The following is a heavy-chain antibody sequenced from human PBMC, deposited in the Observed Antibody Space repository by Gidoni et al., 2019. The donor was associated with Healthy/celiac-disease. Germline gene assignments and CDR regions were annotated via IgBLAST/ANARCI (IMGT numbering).Heavy chain of an antibody. CDR2: IYYSGST. J-gene: IGHJ3*02. CDR3: ARGGAYVWGSYRSMDAFDI. CDR1: GGSISRSRYY. D-gene: IGHD3-16*02. V-gene: IGHV4-39*07. Sequence: QLQLQESGPGLVKPSATLSLTCTVSGGSISRSRYYWGGIRQPPGKGLEWIGSIYYSGSTYYKPSLKSRVTISVDTSKNQFSLKLSSVTAADTAVYYCARGGAYVWGSYRSMDAFDIWGQGTMVTVSS.